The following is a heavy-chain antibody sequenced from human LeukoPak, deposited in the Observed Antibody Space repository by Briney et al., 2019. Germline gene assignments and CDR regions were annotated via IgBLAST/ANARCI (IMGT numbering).Heavy chain of an antibody. V-gene: IGHV3-21*01. D-gene: IGHD3-22*01. CDR1: GFTFSSDW. CDR2: ISSSSSYI. J-gene: IGHJ4*02. Sequence: GGSLRLSCAASGFTFSSDWMHWVRQAPGKGLEWVSSISSSSSYIYYADSVKGRFTISRDNAKNSLYLQMNSLRAEDTAVYYCARDGYDSSGYYPDYWGQGTLVTVSS. CDR3: ARDGYDSSGYYPDY.